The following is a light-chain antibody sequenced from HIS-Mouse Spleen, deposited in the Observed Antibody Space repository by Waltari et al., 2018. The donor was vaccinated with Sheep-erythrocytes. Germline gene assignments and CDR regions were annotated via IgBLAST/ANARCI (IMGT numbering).Light chain of an antibody. CDR3: QSYDSSLSGYVV. CDR2: GNS. J-gene: IGLJ2*01. V-gene: IGLV1-40*01. Sequence: QSVLTQPPSVSGAPGQRVTIPCTGSSSNIGAGYDEHWYQQLPGTAPKLLIYGNSNRPSGVPDRFSGSKSGTSASLAITGLQAEDEAGYYCQSYDSSLSGYVVFGGGTKLTVL. CDR1: SSNIGAGYD.